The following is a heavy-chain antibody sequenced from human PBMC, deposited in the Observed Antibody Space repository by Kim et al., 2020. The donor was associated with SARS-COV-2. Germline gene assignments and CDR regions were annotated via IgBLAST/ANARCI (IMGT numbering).Heavy chain of an antibody. CDR3: AKELGYYGSGSYSYYYGM. V-gene: IGHV3-33*06. CDR2: IWYDGSNK. CDR1: GFTFSSFG. Sequence: GSLRLSCAASGFTFSSFGMHWVRQAPGKGLGWVAVIWYDGSNKYYADSVKGRFTISRDNSKNTLYLQMNSLRAEDTAVYYCAKELGYYGSGSYSYYYGM. J-gene: IGHJ6*01. D-gene: IGHD3-10*01.